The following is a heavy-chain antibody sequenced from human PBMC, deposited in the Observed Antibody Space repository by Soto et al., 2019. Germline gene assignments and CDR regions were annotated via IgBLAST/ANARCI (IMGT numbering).Heavy chain of an antibody. CDR3: TKRRSARPGFDAFDL. Sequence: GGSLRLSGAASGFTFSSFAMNWARQAPGKGLEWVAGISGNSGSSGYADSVRGRFTVSRDNAKNSLFLQMSSLSPEDTALYYCTKRRSARPGFDAFDLWGQGTMVTVSS. CDR1: GFTFSSFA. D-gene: IGHD3-10*01. J-gene: IGHJ3*01. CDR2: ISGNSGSS. V-gene: IGHV3-9*01.